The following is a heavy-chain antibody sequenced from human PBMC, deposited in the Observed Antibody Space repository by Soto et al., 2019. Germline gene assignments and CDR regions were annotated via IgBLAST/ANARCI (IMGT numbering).Heavy chain of an antibody. CDR1: VFTFSSYT. V-gene: IGHV3-23*01. D-gene: IGHD2-2*01. J-gene: IGHJ4*02. CDR3: AKARCSSTTCYVPDY. CDR2: ISGSGGSP. Sequence: LXXSCAASVFTFSSYTMSLVRQAPAKGLEWVSVISGSGGSPYYADSVQGRFTISRDNPKNTLYLQMNSLRAEDTAIYYCAKARCSSTTCYVPDYWGQGTLVTVSS.